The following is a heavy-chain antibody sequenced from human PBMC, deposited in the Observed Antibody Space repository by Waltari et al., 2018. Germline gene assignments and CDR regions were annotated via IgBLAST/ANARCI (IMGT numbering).Heavy chain of an antibody. J-gene: IGHJ4*02. V-gene: IGHV4-61*02. CDR3: ARDRNYAEFYFDH. CDR1: GDSIKRGTYF. Sequence: QVQLQESGPSLVRPSETLSLTCSVSGDSIKRGTYFWAWVRHPAKKGLEWIGRIYTNGDTHYHPSLQSRATISVDTSKNQISLNLRSLSAADTAVYYCARDRNYAEFYFDHWGPGILVTVSS. D-gene: IGHD1-7*01. CDR2: IYTNGDT.